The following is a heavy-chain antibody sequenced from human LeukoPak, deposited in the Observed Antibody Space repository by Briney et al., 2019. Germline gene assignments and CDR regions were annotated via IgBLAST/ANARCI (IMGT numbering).Heavy chain of an antibody. J-gene: IGHJ4*02. V-gene: IGHV3-66*01. D-gene: IGHD3-22*01. Sequence: GGSLRLSCAVSGLTVSSNYMSWVRQAPGKGLEWVSVIYSGGGTYYADSVKGRFTISRDISKNTLYLQMNSLRAEDTAVYYCAKDQNWRISSGYPPDYWGQGTLVTVSS. CDR1: GLTVSSNY. CDR3: AKDQNWRISSGYPPDY. CDR2: IYSGGGT.